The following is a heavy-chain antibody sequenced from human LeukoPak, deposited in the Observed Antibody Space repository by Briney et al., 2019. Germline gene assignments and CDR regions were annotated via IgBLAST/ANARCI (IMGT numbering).Heavy chain of an antibody. D-gene: IGHD3-10*01. CDR2: IHSDGSSK. CDR1: GFTFSSYW. Sequence: GGSLRLSCAASGFTFSSYWMHWVRQAPGKGLVWVSRIHSDGSSKSYADSVKGRFTISRDSAKNTLYLQMNSLRAEDTAVYYCARGSYYYGSGSYRPYYYYYGMDVWGQGTTVTVSS. CDR3: ARGSYYYGSGSYRPYYYYYGMDV. V-gene: IGHV3-74*01. J-gene: IGHJ6*02.